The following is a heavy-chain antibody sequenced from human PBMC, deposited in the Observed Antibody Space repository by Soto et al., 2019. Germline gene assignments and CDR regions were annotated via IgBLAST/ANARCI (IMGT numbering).Heavy chain of an antibody. CDR3: ARVIAVAGRETYYYYGMDV. CDR1: GGTFSSYA. D-gene: IGHD6-19*01. Sequence: QVQLVQSGAEVKKPGSSVKVSCKASGGTFSSYAISWVRQAPGQGLEWMGGIIPIFGTANYAQKFQGRVTITAEEATSKAYMELSSVRSEDTAVYYCARVIAVAGRETYYYYGMDVWGQGTTVTVAS. V-gene: IGHV1-69*12. CDR2: IIPIFGTA. J-gene: IGHJ6*01.